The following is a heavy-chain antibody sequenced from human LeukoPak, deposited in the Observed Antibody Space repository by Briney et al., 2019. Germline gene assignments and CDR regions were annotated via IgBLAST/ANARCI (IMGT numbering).Heavy chain of an antibody. Sequence: GGSLRLSCAASGFTVSSNYMSWVRQAPGKGLEWVAGITGSGGSTYHAEPVKGRFTISRDNSKKTLYLQMSNLRAEDTAIYYCASRTPDETYFAVFDYWGQGTLVTVSS. D-gene: IGHD2-15*01. J-gene: IGHJ4*02. V-gene: IGHV3-23*01. CDR1: GFTVSSNY. CDR2: ITGSGGST. CDR3: ASRTPDETYFAVFDY.